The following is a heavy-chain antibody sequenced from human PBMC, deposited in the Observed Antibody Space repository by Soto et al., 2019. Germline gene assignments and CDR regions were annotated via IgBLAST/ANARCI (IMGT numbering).Heavy chain of an antibody. CDR1: GFSLSTSGMC. CDR3: ARASSGYYYYYGMDV. CDR2: IDWDDDK. J-gene: IGHJ6*02. V-gene: IGHV2-70*01. D-gene: IGHD3-22*01. Sequence: SGPTLVNPTQTLTLTCTFSGFSLSTSGMCVSWIRQPPGKALEWLALIDWDDDKYCSTSLKTRLTISKDTSKNQVVLTMTNMDPVDTATYYCARASSGYYYYYGMDVWGQGTTVTVSS.